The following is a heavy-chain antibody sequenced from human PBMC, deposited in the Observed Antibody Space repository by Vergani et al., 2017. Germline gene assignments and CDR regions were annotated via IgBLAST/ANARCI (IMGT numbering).Heavy chain of an antibody. Sequence: EVHLEESGGGLVQPGGSLRLSCAASGFTFGDYYMAWIRLAPGKGLDWVASIKRDGTETFYVDSVKGRFTISRDNAKTTLYLQMNSLKIEDTAVYYCARAYGRYDWFDYWGQRTLVTVSS. CDR3: ARAYGRYDWFDY. V-gene: IGHV3-7*03. CDR1: GFTFGDYY. J-gene: IGHJ4*01. D-gene: IGHD1-20*01. CDR2: IKRDGTET.